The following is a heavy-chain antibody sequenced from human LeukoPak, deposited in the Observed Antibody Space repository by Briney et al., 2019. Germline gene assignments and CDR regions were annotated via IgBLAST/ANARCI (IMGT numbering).Heavy chain of an antibody. CDR1: GGSISSTSYH. J-gene: IGHJ3*02. V-gene: IGHV4-39*02. CDR3: ARELPIVEGDLDAFDI. CDR2: VYYTGSA. Sequence: SETLSLTCTVSGGSISSTSYHWAWIRQPPGKGLEWIATVYYTGSAYYNPSLKSRVTISVDTSKSQFSLKLSSVTTADTALYYCARELPIVEGDLDAFDIWGQGTMVTVSS. D-gene: IGHD1-26*01.